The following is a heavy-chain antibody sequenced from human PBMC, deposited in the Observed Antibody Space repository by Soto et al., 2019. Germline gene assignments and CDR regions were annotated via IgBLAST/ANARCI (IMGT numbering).Heavy chain of an antibody. Sequence: GESLKISCKGSGYSFTSYWISWVRQMPGKGLEWMGRIDPSDSYTNCSPSFQGHVTISADKSISTAYLQWSSLKASDTAMYYCVLWFAEGFGSCYCDRNVCEQGNTIAVAS. D-gene: IGHD3-10*01. CDR3: VLWFAEGFGSCYCDRNV. CDR1: GYSFTSYW. J-gene: IGHJ6*01. CDR2: IDPSDSYT. V-gene: IGHV5-10-1*01.